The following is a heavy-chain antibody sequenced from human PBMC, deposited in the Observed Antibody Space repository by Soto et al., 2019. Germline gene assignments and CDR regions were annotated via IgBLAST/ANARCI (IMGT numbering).Heavy chain of an antibody. CDR3: AKKVNSGPGSQYFDY. CDR1: GFTFSSYS. V-gene: IGHV3-23*01. Sequence: GGSLRLSCAVSGFTFSSYSMSWVRQAPGKGLEWVSGFRSSGDDGTTYYADSVKGRFTISRDNSKNTLFLQMDNLRAEDTAIYYCAKKVNSGPGSQYFDYWGQGTLVTVSS. J-gene: IGHJ4*02. D-gene: IGHD3-10*01. CDR2: FRSSGDDGTT.